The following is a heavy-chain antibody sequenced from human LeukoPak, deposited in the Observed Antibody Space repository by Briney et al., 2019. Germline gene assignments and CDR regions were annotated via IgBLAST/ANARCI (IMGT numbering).Heavy chain of an antibody. Sequence: PGGSLRLSCAASGFTFSGSAMHWVRQASGKGLEWVGRIRSKANSYATAYAASVKGRFTISRDDSKNTAYLQMNSLKTEDTAVYYCTSPYRYCSSTSCYGAYYCYYYMDVWGKGTTVTVSS. CDR3: TSPYRYCSSTSCYGAYYCYYYMDV. CDR1: GFTFSGSA. V-gene: IGHV3-73*01. D-gene: IGHD2-2*01. J-gene: IGHJ6*03. CDR2: IRSKANSYAT.